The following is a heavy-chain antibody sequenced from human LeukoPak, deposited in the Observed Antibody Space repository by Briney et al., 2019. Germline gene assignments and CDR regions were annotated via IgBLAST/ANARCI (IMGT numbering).Heavy chain of an antibody. V-gene: IGHV3-21*01. CDR1: GFTFSDYT. CDR2: ISGSSSYI. Sequence: GGSLRLSCAASGFTFSDYTMNWVRQAPGKGREWVSSISGSSSYIYYADSVKGRFTISRDNAENSLYLQMNSLRAEDTAVYYCARDLKYCSGATCYSPFDYWGQGTLVTVSS. D-gene: IGHD2-15*01. CDR3: ARDLKYCSGATCYSPFDY. J-gene: IGHJ4*02.